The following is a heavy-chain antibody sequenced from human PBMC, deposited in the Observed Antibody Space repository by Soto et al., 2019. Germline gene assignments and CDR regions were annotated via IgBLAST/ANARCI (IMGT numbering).Heavy chain of an antibody. D-gene: IGHD2-15*01. V-gene: IGHV3-7*01. CDR3: AREQVVGYDAFDI. CDR2: IKQDGSEK. CDR1: GFTFSSYW. J-gene: IGHJ3*02. Sequence: EVQLVESGGGLVQPGGSLRLSCAASGFTFSSYWISWVRQAPGKGLEWVANIKQDGSEKYYVDSVKGRFTISRDNAKNSLYLQMNSLRAEDTAVYYCAREQVVGYDAFDIWGQGTMVTVSS.